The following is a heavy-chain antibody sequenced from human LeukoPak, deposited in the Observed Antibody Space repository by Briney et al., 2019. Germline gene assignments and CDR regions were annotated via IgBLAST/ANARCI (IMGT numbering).Heavy chain of an antibody. J-gene: IGHJ4*02. CDR3: TRGFRVIPD. CDR2: ICSSGNT. D-gene: IGHD2-21*01. V-gene: IGHV4-61*08. Sequence: SETLSLTCTVSAASTVSGGSILDYYWTWIRQPPGKALDCIGYICSSGNTNYNPSLKSRVTISVDTSKNRFSLNLSSVTAADTAVYYCTRGFRVIPDWGQGTLVTVSS. CDR1: GGSILDYY.